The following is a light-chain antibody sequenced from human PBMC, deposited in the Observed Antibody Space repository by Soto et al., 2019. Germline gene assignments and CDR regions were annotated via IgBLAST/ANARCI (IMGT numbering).Light chain of an antibody. V-gene: IGKV3-20*01. CDR2: HAS. Sequence: EIVLTQSPGTLSLSPGERATLSCRASQTVGRNYLAWYQQKPGQAPRLLIYHASNRATGTPDRFSGSGSGTDFTLTISRLEPEDFAVYYCQQYASSPLTFGGGAKVEI. CDR1: QTVGRNY. J-gene: IGKJ4*01. CDR3: QQYASSPLT.